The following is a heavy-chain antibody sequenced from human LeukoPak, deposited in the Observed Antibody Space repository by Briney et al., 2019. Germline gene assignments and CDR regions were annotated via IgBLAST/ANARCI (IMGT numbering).Heavy chain of an antibody. CDR2: IKQDGSEK. J-gene: IGHJ1*01. D-gene: IGHD2-2*01. CDR1: GFTFSSYW. V-gene: IGHV3-7*05. Sequence: LGTSPRLSCAASGFTFSSYWISWVRQARGKGLEWVANIKQDGSEKYYVDSVKGSFTIVRDNAKNSLYLQMHSLRAEDTAVYYCARDQRYCSSSSCPWEPFDGWGQATSATVSS. CDR3: ARDQRYCSSSSCPWEPFDG.